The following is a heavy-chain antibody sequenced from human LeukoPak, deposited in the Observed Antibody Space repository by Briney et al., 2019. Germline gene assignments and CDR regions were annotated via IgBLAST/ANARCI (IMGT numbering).Heavy chain of an antibody. D-gene: IGHD1-14*01. J-gene: IGHJ6*03. CDR2: IKEDGSEK. V-gene: IGHV3-7*03. CDR1: GFTSSSYW. CDR3: AEEGREPYMDV. Sequence: GGSLRLSCTASGFTSSSYWMSWVRQAPGKGLEWVANIKEDGSEKYYVDSVKGRFTISRDNAKNSLYLQMNSLRAEDTALYYCAEEGREPYMDVWGKGTTVTVSS.